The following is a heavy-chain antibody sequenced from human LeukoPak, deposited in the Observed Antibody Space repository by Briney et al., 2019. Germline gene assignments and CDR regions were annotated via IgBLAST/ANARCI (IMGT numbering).Heavy chain of an antibody. V-gene: IGHV3-21*01. CDR1: GFTFRSYS. CDR2: ISSSSSYI. CDR3: ARDLTYSSSPPGWYFDL. D-gene: IGHD6-6*01. J-gene: IGHJ2*01. Sequence: GGSLRLSCVVSGFTFRSYSMNWVRQAPGKGLEWVSSISSSSSYIYYADSVKGRFTISRDNAKNPLYLQMNSLRAEDTALYYCARDLTYSSSPPGWYFDLWGRGALVTVSS.